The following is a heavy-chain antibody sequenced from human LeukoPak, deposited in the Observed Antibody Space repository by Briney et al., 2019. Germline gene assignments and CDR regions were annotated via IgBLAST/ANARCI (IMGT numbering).Heavy chain of an antibody. J-gene: IGHJ4*02. Sequence: SETLSLTCTVSGGSISSPSYSWSWIRQSAGKGLEWIGYISHTGGTLDNPSLTSRVTMSLDRSRSQFSLRLSSVTAADTAVYYCARGAQFYYDTSGYFDYRGQGILVTVSS. V-gene: IGHV4-30-2*06. D-gene: IGHD3-22*01. CDR2: ISHTGGT. CDR3: ARGAQFYYDTSGYFDY. CDR1: GGSISSPSYS.